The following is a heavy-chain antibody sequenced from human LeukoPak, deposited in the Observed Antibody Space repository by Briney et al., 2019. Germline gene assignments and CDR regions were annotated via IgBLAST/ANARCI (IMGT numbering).Heavy chain of an antibody. V-gene: IGHV3-7*01. CDR3: ARAVRYCSGGRCYSDDAFDI. D-gene: IGHD2-15*01. J-gene: IGHJ3*02. CDR2: TKPDGSEN. CDR1: GFSLNIYW. Sequence: PGGSLRLSCAASGFSLNIYWMSWVRQAPGKGLEWVANTKPDGSENYYVESVKGRFTISRDNAKNSLYLQMNSLRAEDTAVYYCARAVRYCSGGRCYSDDAFDIWGQGTMVTVSS.